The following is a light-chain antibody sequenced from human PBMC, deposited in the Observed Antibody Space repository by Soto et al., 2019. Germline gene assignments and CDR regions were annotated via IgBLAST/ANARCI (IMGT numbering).Light chain of an antibody. J-gene: IGKJ3*01. CDR3: QQYNSYPFT. V-gene: IGKV1-5*01. Sequence: DIPMTQSPSTLYAPVGDSVTITGRARQSSSSWLAWNQQKPGKAPKLLIYDASSLESGGPSRFSSSGSETEITLTPSTLQPDDFATYFCQQYNSYPFTFGPGTKVDIK. CDR1: QSSSSW. CDR2: DAS.